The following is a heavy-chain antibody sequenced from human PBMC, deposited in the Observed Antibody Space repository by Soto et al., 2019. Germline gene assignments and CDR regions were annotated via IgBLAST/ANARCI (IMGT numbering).Heavy chain of an antibody. CDR1: GYTFTSYA. J-gene: IGHJ4*02. D-gene: IGHD2-21*02. Sequence: QVQLVQSGAEEKKPGASVKVSCKASGYTFTSYAMHWVRQAPGQRLEWMGWINAGNGNTKYSQKFQGRVTITRETSVTTAQMEMSRLRSEDTAVYSCARAWVVVTAPDYWGPGTMVTVS. CDR2: INAGNGNT. CDR3: ARAWVVVTAPDY. V-gene: IGHV1-3*05.